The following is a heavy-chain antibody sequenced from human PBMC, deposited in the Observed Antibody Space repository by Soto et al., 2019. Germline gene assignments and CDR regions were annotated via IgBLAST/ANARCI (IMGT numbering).Heavy chain of an antibody. Sequence: QVQLVESGGGVVQPGKSLTLSCAASGFTFGSYAMHWVRQAPGKGLEWVAVISYDGGTESYADSVKGRFTISRDNSKNGLYLQVNSLRVEDMAVYYCARDPIQCTGVSCYPVGWFDPWGQGTLVTVSS. D-gene: IGHD2-8*02. J-gene: IGHJ5*02. CDR1: GFTFGSYA. CDR2: ISYDGGTE. V-gene: IGHV3-30-3*01. CDR3: ARDPIQCTGVSCYPVGWFDP.